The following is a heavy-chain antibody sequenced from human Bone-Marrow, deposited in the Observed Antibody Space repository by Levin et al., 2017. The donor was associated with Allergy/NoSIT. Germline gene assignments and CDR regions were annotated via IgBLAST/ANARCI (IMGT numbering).Heavy chain of an antibody. CDR3: AKVCGYSASYYYYYGMDV. CDR2: ISYDGSNK. D-gene: IGHD3-22*01. Sequence: GGSLRLSCAASGFTFSSYGMHWVRQAPGKGLEWVAVISYDGSNKYYADSVKGRFTISRDNSKNTLYLQMNSLRAEDTAVYYCAKVCGYSASYYYYYGMDVWGQGTTVTVSS. J-gene: IGHJ6*02. V-gene: IGHV3-30*18. CDR1: GFTFSSYG.